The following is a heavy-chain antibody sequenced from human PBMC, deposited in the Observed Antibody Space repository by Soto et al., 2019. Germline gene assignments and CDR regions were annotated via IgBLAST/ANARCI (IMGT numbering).Heavy chain of an antibody. J-gene: IGHJ6*02. Sequence: QVQLVESGGGVVQPGRSLRLSCAASGFTFSYHALNWVRQAPGKGLEWVAVISYDGDNKYIAESVKGRFTISRDNSKNTVSLQMNSRRTEDTAMYFFAIGTTTSAFSAMDVWGQGTMVTVSS. CDR1: GFTFSYHA. CDR2: ISYDGDNK. CDR3: AIGTTTSAFSAMDV. D-gene: IGHD1-1*01. V-gene: IGHV3-30-3*01.